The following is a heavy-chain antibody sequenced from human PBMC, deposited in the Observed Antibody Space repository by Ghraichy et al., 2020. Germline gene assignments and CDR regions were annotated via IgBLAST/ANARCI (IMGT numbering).Heavy chain of an antibody. Sequence: SETPSLTCTVSGGSISSSSYNWGWIRQPPGKGLEWIGSIYFSGSTSYNPSLKSRLTMSVDTSKNQFSLKLSSVTAADTAVYFCARHWRAGAFYFDYWGQGTLVTVSS. V-gene: IGHV4-39*01. CDR3: ARHWRAGAFYFDY. CDR2: IYFSGST. CDR1: GGSISSSSYN. D-gene: IGHD3-3*01. J-gene: IGHJ4*02.